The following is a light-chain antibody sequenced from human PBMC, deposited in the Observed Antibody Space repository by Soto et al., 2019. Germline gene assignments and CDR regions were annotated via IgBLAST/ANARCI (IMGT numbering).Light chain of an antibody. CDR2: KVT. J-gene: IGLJ1*01. CDR1: GSDIGSYEY. V-gene: IGLV2-8*01. CDR3: SSYGNGVPYL. Sequence: QSVLTQPASVSGSPGQSITISCIGTGSDIGSYEYVSWYQHHPGKAPQLIIYKVTKRPFGVPDRFSGSKSGNTASLTVSGLQAEDEADYFCSSYGNGVPYLFGTGTKLTVL.